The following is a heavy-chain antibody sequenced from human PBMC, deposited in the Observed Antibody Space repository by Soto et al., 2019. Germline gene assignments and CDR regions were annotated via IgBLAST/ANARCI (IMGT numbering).Heavy chain of an antibody. V-gene: IGHV3-64D*06. D-gene: IGHD6-19*01. CDR2: ISSNGGST. CDR1: GFTFSSYA. Sequence: GGSLRLSCSASGFTFSSYAMHWVRQAPGKGLEYVSAISSNGGSTYYADSVKGRFTISRDNSKNTLYLQMSSLRAEDTAVYYCVKDRTKDRYSSGWSYYFDYWGQGTLVTVSS. J-gene: IGHJ4*02. CDR3: VKDRTKDRYSSGWSYYFDY.